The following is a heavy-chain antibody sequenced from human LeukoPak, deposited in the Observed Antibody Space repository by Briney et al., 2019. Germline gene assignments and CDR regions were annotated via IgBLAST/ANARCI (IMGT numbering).Heavy chain of an antibody. CDR1: GFTFTTYW. Sequence: GGSLRLSCAASGFTFTTYWMSWVRQAPGKGLEWVANLKQDGSEKYYVASVKGRFTISRDNANNSLYLQMNSLRAEDTAVYYCARGGDYLDYWGQGTLVTVSS. V-gene: IGHV3-7*05. J-gene: IGHJ4*02. CDR3: ARGGDYLDY. CDR2: LKQDGSEK.